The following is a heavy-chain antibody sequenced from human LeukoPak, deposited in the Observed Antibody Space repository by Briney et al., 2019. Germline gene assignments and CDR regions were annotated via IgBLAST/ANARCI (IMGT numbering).Heavy chain of an antibody. CDR3: AKGGGYYDSSGYSYYFDY. CDR2: IWYDGSNK. CDR1: GFTFSSYG. Sequence: GRSLRLSCAASGFTFSSYGMHWVRQAPGKGLEWVAVIWYDGSNKYYADSVKGRFTISRDNSKNTLYLQMNSLRAEDTAVYYCAKGGGYYDSSGYSYYFDYWGLGTLVTVSS. D-gene: IGHD3-22*01. V-gene: IGHV3-33*06. J-gene: IGHJ4*02.